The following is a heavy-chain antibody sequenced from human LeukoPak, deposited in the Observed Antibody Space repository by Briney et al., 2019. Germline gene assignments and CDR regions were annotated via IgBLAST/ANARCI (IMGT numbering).Heavy chain of an antibody. CDR1: GFTFSSYA. V-gene: IGHV3-23*01. J-gene: IGHJ1*01. Sequence: PGGPLRLSCAASGFTFSSYAMSWVRQAPGKGLEWVSAISGSGGSTYYADSVKGRFTISRDNSKNTLYLQMNSLRAEDTAVYYCAKSYSSSWYSTFQHWGQGTLVTVSS. CDR2: ISGSGGST. D-gene: IGHD6-13*01. CDR3: AKSYSSSWYSTFQH.